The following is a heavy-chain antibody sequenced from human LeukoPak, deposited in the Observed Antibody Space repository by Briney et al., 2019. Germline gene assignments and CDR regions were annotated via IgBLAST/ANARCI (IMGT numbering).Heavy chain of an antibody. J-gene: IGHJ5*02. D-gene: IGHD6-6*01. CDR3: ARVRRSIAARPAWFDP. V-gene: IGHV4-31*03. CDR2: IYYSGST. Sequence: SETLSLTCTVSGGSISSGGYYWSWIRPPPGKGLEWLGYIYYSGSTYYNPSLKSRFTISVDTSKNQFSLKLSSVTAADTAVYYCARVRRSIAARPAWFDPWGQGTLVTVSS. CDR1: GGSISSGGYY.